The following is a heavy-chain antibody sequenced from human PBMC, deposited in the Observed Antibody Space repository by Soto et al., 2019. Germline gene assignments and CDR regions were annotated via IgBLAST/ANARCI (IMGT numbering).Heavy chain of an antibody. CDR2: IVVGSGNT. CDR3: ASDLGTMVRGVITPDY. V-gene: IGHV1-58*01. CDR1: GFTFTSSA. Sequence: SVKVSCKASGFTFTSSAVQWVRQARGQRLEWIGWIVVGSGNTNYAQKFQERVTITRDMSTSTAYMELSSLRSEDTAVYYCASDLGTMVRGVITPDYWGQGTLVTVSS. D-gene: IGHD3-10*01. J-gene: IGHJ4*02.